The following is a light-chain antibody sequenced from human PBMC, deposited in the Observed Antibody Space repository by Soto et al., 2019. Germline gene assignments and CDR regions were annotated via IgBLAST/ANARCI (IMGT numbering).Light chain of an antibody. CDR2: DAS. Sequence: DIQTPLSPWTLSASLGDRFTITCRASQSISSWLAWYQQKPGKAPKLLIYDASSLESGVPSRFSGSGSGTEFTLTSSSLQPDDFATYYCQQYTSYWTFGQGTKVDI. CDR3: QQYTSYWT. J-gene: IGKJ1*01. CDR1: QSISSW. V-gene: IGKV1-5*01.